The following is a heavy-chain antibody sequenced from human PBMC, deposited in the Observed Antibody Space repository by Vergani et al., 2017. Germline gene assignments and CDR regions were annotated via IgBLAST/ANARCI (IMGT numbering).Heavy chain of an antibody. V-gene: IGHV1-18*04. CDR1: GYTFTSYG. D-gene: IGHD3-22*01. CDR3: AXTYDSSGYYGGPDAFDI. Sequence: QVQLVQSGAEVKKPGASVKVSCKASGYTFTSYGISWVRQAPGQGLEWMGWISAYNGNTNYAQKLQGRVTMTTDTSTSTAYMELRSLRSDDTAVYYCAXTYDSSGYYGGPDAFDIWGQGAMVTVSS. J-gene: IGHJ3*02. CDR2: ISAYNGNT.